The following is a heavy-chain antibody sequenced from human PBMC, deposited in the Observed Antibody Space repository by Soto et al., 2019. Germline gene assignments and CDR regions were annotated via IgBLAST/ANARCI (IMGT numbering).Heavy chain of an antibody. D-gene: IGHD1-26*01. V-gene: IGHV1-18*01. J-gene: IGHJ6*02. Sequence: ASVKVSCKASGYTFTSVGFIWVRLAPGQWLEWMGWISAYNGNTNYAHQLQGRVTMTTDTSTSTAYMELRSLRSDDTAVYYCAREVGSPLGAYYSYGMDVWGQGTTVTVSS. CDR3: AREVGSPLGAYYSYGMDV. CDR2: ISAYNGNT. CDR1: GYTFTSVG.